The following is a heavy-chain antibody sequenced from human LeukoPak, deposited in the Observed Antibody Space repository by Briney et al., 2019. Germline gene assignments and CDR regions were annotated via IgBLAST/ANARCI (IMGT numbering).Heavy chain of an antibody. CDR3: ARATPAYYFDF. CDR1: GFTVSSNY. Sequence: GGSLRLSCAASGFTVSSNYMSWVRQAPGKGLEWVSVIYGGGSTYYADSVKGRFTISRDNSKNTLYLQMNSLRAEDTAVYYCARATPAYYFDFWGQGTLVTVSS. CDR2: IYGGGST. V-gene: IGHV3-53*01. J-gene: IGHJ4*02.